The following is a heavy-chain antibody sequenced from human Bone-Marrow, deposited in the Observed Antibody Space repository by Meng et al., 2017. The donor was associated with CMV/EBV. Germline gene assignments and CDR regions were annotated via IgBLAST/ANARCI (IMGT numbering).Heavy chain of an antibody. D-gene: IGHD1-20*01. V-gene: IGHV3-21*04. CDR3: ARGRYNWNY. Sequence: GGSLRLSCAASAFTFSNYAMHWVRQAPGKGLEWVASINGRGDYIYHADSVKGRFTISRDNAEYSLYLQMNSLRADDTAVYYCARGRYNWNYWGQGTLVTVSS. CDR1: AFTFSNYA. J-gene: IGHJ4*02. CDR2: INGRGDYI.